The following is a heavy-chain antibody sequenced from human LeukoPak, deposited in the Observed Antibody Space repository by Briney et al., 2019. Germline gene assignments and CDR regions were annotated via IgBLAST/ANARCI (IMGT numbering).Heavy chain of an antibody. V-gene: IGHV3-30*18. J-gene: IGHJ4*02. CDR3: AKNSGYSWQYFFDY. Sequence: PGRSLRLSCAASGFTFSSYGIHWVRQAPGKGLEWVAVISYDGINKYYAESVKGRFTISRDNSKNTLYLQMNSLRAEDAAVYFCAKNSGYSWQYFFDYWGQGTLVTVSS. CDR2: ISYDGINK. D-gene: IGHD6-25*01. CDR1: GFTFSSYG.